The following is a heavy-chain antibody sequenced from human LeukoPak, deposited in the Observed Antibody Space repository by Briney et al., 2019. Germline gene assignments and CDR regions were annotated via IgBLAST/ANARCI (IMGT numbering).Heavy chain of an antibody. V-gene: IGHV4-59*01. CDR2: IYYSGST. J-gene: IGHJ4*02. D-gene: IGHD5-24*01. Sequence: SETLSLTCTVSGVSISSYYWSWIRQPPGKGLEWIGYIYYSGSTNYNPSLKSRVTISVDTSKNQFSLKLSSVTAADTAVYYCARAGEDGYNIDYWGQGTLVTVSS. CDR3: ARAGEDGYNIDY. CDR1: GVSISSYY.